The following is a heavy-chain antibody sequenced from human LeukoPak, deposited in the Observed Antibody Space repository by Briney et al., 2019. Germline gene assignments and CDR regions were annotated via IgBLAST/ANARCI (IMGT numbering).Heavy chain of an antibody. V-gene: IGHV3-33*01. J-gene: IGHJ4*02. CDR2: IWADGTNP. CDR1: GFSFSRYG. CDR3: VREGGPIDY. Sequence: PGGSLRLSCAASGFSFSRYGMHWVRQAPGKGLELVAVIWADGTNPYCGESVKGRFTISRDNSKNSLYLQMNSLRAADTAVYYCVREGGPIDYWGQGALVTVSS. D-gene: IGHD6-25*01.